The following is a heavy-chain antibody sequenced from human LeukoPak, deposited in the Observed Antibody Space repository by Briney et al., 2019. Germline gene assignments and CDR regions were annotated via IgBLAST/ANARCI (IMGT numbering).Heavy chain of an antibody. Sequence: SETLSLTCTVSGGSISSYYWSWIRQPAGKGLEWIGRIYTSGSTYYNPSLKSRVTISVDTSKNQFSLKLSSVTAADTAVYYCASRRFGELLLDYWGQGTLVTVPS. D-gene: IGHD3-10*01. CDR1: GGSISSYY. V-gene: IGHV4-4*07. CDR2: IYTSGST. J-gene: IGHJ4*02. CDR3: ASRRFGELLLDY.